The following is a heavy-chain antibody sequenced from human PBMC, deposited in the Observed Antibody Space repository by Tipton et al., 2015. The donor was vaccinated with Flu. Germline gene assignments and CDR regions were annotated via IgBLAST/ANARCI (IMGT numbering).Heavy chain of an antibody. Sequence: SLRLSCAASGFTFSSYWMSWVRQAPGKGLEWVANIKQDGSEKYYVDSVKGRFTISRDNAKNSLYLQMNSLRAEDTAVYYCARARGYCSSTSCYPDYWGQGTLVTVSS. D-gene: IGHD2-2*01. J-gene: IGHJ4*02. CDR1: GFTFSSYW. CDR3: ARARGYCSSTSCYPDY. CDR2: IKQDGSEK. V-gene: IGHV3-7*03.